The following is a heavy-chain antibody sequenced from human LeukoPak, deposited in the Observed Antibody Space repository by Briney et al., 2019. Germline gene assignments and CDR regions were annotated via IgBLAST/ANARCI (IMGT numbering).Heavy chain of an antibody. CDR2: INHSGST. J-gene: IGHJ6*02. CDR1: GGSFSGYY. V-gene: IGHV4-34*01. CDR3: AAGVAYCSSTSCYTGTGYYYYGMDV. D-gene: IGHD2-2*02. Sequence: SETLSLTCAVYGGSFSGYYWSWIRQPPGKGLEWIGEINHSGSTNYNPSLKSRVTISVDTSKNQFSLKLSSVTAADTAVYYCAAGVAYCSSTSCYTGTGYYYYGMDVWGQGTTVTVSS.